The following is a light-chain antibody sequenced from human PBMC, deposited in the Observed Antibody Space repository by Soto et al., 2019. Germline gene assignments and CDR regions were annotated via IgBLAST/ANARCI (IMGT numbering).Light chain of an antibody. V-gene: IGLV2-11*01. J-gene: IGLJ1*01. Sequence: QSVLTQPRSVSGSPGQSVTISCTGTSSDVGGYNYVSWYQQYSGKAPKVMIYDVSKRPSGVPDRFSGSKSGNTAPLTISGLQAEDEADYYCCSYAASNTFVFGTGTKLTVL. CDR3: CSYAASNTFV. CDR1: SSDVGGYNY. CDR2: DVS.